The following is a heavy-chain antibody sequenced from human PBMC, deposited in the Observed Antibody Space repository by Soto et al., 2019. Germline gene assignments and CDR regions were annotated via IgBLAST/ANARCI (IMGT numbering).Heavy chain of an antibody. D-gene: IGHD2-15*01. CDR1: GYTFTSYD. J-gene: IGHJ6*03. Sequence: GASVKVSCKASGYTFTSYDINWVRQATGQGLEWMGWMNPNSGNTGYAQKFQGRVTMTRNTFISTAYMELSSLRSEDMALYYCARVGRYSNYYYYMDVWGKGTTVTVSS. CDR3: ARVGRYSNYYYYMDV. V-gene: IGHV1-8*01. CDR2: MNPNSGNT.